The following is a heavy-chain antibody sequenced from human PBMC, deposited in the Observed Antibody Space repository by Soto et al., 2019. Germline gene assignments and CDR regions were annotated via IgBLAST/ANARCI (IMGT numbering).Heavy chain of an antibody. Sequence: QVQLVQSGAEVKKPGASVKVSCKASGYTFTSHGISWVRQAPGQGLEWMGWISANYGNTNYAEKFQGRVTMTTDISTSTAYMELSSLRSDDTAVYYCAREGDCSSTTCYRADYYYYGMDVWGQGTTVTVSS. D-gene: IGHD2-2*02. CDR3: AREGDCSSTTCYRADYYYYGMDV. V-gene: IGHV1-18*04. CDR2: ISANYGNT. CDR1: GYTFTSHG. J-gene: IGHJ6*02.